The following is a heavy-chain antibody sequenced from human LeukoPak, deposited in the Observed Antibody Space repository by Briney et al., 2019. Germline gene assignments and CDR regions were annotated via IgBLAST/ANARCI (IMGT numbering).Heavy chain of an antibody. J-gene: IGHJ4*02. CDR2: VYYSGST. Sequence: QLQLQESGPGLVKPSETLSLTCTVSGGSISSSSYYWGWIRQPPGKGLEWIGSVYYSGSTYYNPSLKSRVTISVDTSKNQFSLKQSSVTAADTAVYYCARRSYDSSGYYYEKTRFDYWGQGTLVTVSS. CDR3: ARRSYDSSGYYYEKTRFDY. V-gene: IGHV4-39*01. D-gene: IGHD3-22*01. CDR1: GGSISSSSYY.